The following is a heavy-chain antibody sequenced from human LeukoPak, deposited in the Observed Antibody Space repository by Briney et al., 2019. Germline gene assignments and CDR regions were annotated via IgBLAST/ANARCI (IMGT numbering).Heavy chain of an antibody. CDR1: GYTFTGYY. J-gene: IGHJ5*02. CDR2: INPNSGGT. D-gene: IGHD3-22*01. V-gene: IGHV1-2*02. CDR3: ARDTYYYDSSGSLNWFDP. Sequence: ASVKVSCKASGYTFTGYYMHWVRQAPGQGLEWMGWINPNSGGTNYAQKFQGRVTMTRDTSISTAYMELRSLRSDDTAVYYCARDTYYYDSSGSLNWFDPWGQGTLVTVSS.